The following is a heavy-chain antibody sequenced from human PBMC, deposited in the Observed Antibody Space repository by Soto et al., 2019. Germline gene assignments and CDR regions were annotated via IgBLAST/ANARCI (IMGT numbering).Heavy chain of an antibody. CDR2: MNSDGSST. CDR1: GFTFGNYG. CDR3: ATAEVDY. J-gene: IGHJ4*02. V-gene: IGHV3-74*01. Sequence: PGGSLRLSCAASGFTFGNYGMHWVRQAPGKGLEWVSRMNSDGSSTNYADSVKGRVTVSRDNAKNTLYLQMYSLRAEDTAVYYCATAEVDYWGPGTLVTVYS.